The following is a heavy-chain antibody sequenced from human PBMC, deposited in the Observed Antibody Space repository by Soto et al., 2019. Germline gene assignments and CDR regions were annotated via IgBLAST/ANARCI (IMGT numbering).Heavy chain of an antibody. D-gene: IGHD2-21*02. Sequence: GGSLRLSCAASGFTFSGSAMHWVRQASGKGLEWVGRIRSKANSYATAYAASVKGRFTISRDDSKNMAYLQMNSLKTEDTAVYYCTVVVTANFDYWGQGTLVTVSS. J-gene: IGHJ4*02. CDR2: IRSKANSYAT. CDR3: TVVVTANFDY. CDR1: GFTFSGSA. V-gene: IGHV3-73*01.